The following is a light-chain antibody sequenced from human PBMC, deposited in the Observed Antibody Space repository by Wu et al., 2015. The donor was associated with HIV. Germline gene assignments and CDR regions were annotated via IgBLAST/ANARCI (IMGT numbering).Light chain of an antibody. J-gene: IGKJ4*01. CDR1: QDISDH. V-gene: IGKV1-33*01. CDR3: QQYENLPVT. CDR2: DAS. Sequence: DIQMTQSPSSLSASVGDRVTISCQASQDISDHLNWYQQKVGKAPKLLIYDASKLEAGVPSGLSGSGSGTNFTFTISRLQPEDIATYYCQQYENLPVTFGGGPRWRSN.